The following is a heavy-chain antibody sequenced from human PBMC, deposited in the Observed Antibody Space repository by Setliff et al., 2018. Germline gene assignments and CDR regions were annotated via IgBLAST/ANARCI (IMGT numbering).Heavy chain of an antibody. J-gene: IGHJ2*01. Sequence: PGGSLRLSCGASGFIFSNFGMHWVRQAPGKGLEWVAAVSFDGRNKYYEDSVKGRFTISRDDSKNTLYLQMNSLRAEDTAVYYCAKDSFMTTVTTIYWYFDLWGRGTLVTVSS. CDR3: AKDSFMTTVTTIYWYFDL. CDR2: VSFDGRNK. D-gene: IGHD4-17*01. CDR1: GFIFSNFG. V-gene: IGHV3-30*18.